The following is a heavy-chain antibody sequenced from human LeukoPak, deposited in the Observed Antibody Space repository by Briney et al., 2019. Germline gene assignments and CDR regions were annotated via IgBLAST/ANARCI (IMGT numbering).Heavy chain of an antibody. CDR3: ARLIPQKWELPGKWFDP. J-gene: IGHJ5*02. CDR2: VSAYNGHT. D-gene: IGHD1-26*01. V-gene: IGHV1-18*01. CDR1: GYTFNSYG. Sequence: ASVKVSCKASGYTFNSYGISWVRQAPGQGLEWMGWVSAYNGHTNYAQEFQGRVTMTTDTSTSTASMELRSLRSDDTAVYYCARLIPQKWELPGKWFDPWGQGTLVTVSS.